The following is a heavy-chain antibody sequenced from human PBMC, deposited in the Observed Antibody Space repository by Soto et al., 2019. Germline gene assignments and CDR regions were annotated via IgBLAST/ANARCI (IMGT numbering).Heavy chain of an antibody. Sequence: SETLSLTCTVSGDSISSTRWWSWVRQSPGKGLEWIGDIYHSGSTYYNPSLKSRVTISVDRSKNQFSLKLSSVTAADTAVYYCARGVTTVTTFDYWGQGTLVTVSS. CDR1: GDSISSTRW. D-gene: IGHD4-17*01. J-gene: IGHJ4*02. CDR3: ARGVTTVTTFDY. CDR2: IYHSGST. V-gene: IGHV4-4*02.